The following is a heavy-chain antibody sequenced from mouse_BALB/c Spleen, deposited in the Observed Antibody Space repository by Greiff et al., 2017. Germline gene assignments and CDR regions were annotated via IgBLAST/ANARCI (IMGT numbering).Heavy chain of an antibody. J-gene: IGHJ4*01. CDR3: ARDYYGSSYNAMDY. CDR1: GFTFSSYG. Sequence: EVKLVESGGGLVQPGGSLKLSCAASGFTFSSYGMSWVRQTPDKRLELVATINSNGGSTYYPDSVKGRFTISRDNAKNTLYLQMSSLKSEDTAMYYCARDYYGSSYNAMDYWGQGTSVTVSA. D-gene: IGHD1-1*01. V-gene: IGHV5-6-3*01. CDR2: INSNGGST.